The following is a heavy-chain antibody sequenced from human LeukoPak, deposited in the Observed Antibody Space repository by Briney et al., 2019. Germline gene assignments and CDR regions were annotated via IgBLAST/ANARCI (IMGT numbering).Heavy chain of an antibody. CDR3: ARDRTTGTTCLDY. CDR2: IWYDGTNK. Sequence: GGSLRLSCAASGFTFSSHGMHWVRQAPGKGLEWVAVIWYDGTNKYYADSVRGRFIISRDNSNNTLYLQMNSLRAEDTAVYYCARDRTTGTTCLDYWGQGTLVTVSS. D-gene: IGHD1-1*01. J-gene: IGHJ4*02. V-gene: IGHV3-33*01. CDR1: GFTFSSHG.